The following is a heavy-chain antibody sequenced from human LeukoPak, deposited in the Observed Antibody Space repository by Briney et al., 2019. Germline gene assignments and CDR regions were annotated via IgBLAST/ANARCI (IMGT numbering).Heavy chain of an antibody. CDR3: AKRWGYGYQNWFDP. CDR1: GGSFSGYY. CDR2: INHSGST. J-gene: IGHJ5*02. Sequence: SETLSLTCAVYGGSFSGYYWSWIRQPPGKGLEWIGEINHSGSTNYNPSLKSRVTISVDTTKNQFSLKLSSVTAADTAVYYCAKRWGYGYQNWFDPWGQGTLVTVSS. V-gene: IGHV4-34*01. D-gene: IGHD5-18*01.